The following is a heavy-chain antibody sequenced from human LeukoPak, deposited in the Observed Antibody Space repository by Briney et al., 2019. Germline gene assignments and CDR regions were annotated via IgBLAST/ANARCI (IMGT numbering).Heavy chain of an antibody. CDR2: ISGGGDTT. CDR3: AREGPLGGGY. J-gene: IGHJ4*02. CDR1: GFTFSSYA. V-gene: IGHV3-23*01. D-gene: IGHD3-16*01. Sequence: GGSLRLSCAASGFTFSSYAMSWVRQAPGKGLEWVSAISGGGDTTYYADSVKGRFTISRDNSKNTLYLQMNSLRAEDTAVYYCAREGPLGGGYWGQGTLVTVSS.